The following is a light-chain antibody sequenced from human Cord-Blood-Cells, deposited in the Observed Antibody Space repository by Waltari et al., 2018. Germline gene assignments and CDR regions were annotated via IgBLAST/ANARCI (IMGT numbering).Light chain of an antibody. CDR2: AAS. CDR1: KSISSY. J-gene: IGKJ4*01. Sequence: DIQMTQSPSSLAASVGDRVTITCRESKSISSYLKWYQQKPGKAPKLLIYAASSLQSGVPSSFSGSGSVTDFTLTISSLQPEYFSPYYCQQSYSTPLTFGGGTKLEIK. V-gene: IGKV1-39*01. CDR3: QQSYSTPLT.